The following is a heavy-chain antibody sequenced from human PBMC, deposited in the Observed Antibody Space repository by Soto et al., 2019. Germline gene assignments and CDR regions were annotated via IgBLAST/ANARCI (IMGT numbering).Heavy chain of an antibody. V-gene: IGHV4-39*01. CDR2: FYYSGTT. CDR3: TRHGRRWMDTHFF. Sequence: QVHLQESGPGLVEPSETLSLTGTVSGVSISTTTYYWGWIRQPPGKGLEWIGSFYYSGTTYYNPSLKSRVTISVDTSKNHFSLALSSLTAADTAIYYCTRHGRRWMDTHFFWGQGPLATVSS. D-gene: IGHD5-18*01. J-gene: IGHJ4*02. CDR1: GVSISTTTYY.